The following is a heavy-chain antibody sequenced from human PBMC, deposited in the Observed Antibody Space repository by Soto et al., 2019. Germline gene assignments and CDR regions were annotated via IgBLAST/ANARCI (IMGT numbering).Heavy chain of an antibody. V-gene: IGHV3-48*03. CDR2: ISSSGSTI. J-gene: IGHJ6*02. Sequence: SGWSLRLSCSASVFTFSSYEMNWFRQAPGKGLEWVSYISSSGSTIYYADSVKGRFTISRDNAKNSLYLQMNSLRAEDTAVYYCARSHGNDYMGYYGMDVWGQGTTVTVSS. CDR1: VFTFSSYE. D-gene: IGHD4-4*01. CDR3: ARSHGNDYMGYYGMDV.